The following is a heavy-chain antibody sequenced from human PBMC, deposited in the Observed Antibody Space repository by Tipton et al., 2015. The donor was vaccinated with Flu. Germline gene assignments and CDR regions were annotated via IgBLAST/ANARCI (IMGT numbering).Heavy chain of an antibody. D-gene: IGHD3-16*01. CDR1: GDSISSDYY. J-gene: IGHJ4*02. V-gene: IGHV4-38-2*02. CDR3: ARSSTRGESDF. CDR2: IFHTGST. Sequence: LRLSCTISGDSISSDYYWGWIRQPPGKGLEWIGNIFHTGSTYYNPSLRRRVTISLDRPKNQFSLRLTSVTAADTAVYYCARSSTRGESDFWGQGILVTVSS.